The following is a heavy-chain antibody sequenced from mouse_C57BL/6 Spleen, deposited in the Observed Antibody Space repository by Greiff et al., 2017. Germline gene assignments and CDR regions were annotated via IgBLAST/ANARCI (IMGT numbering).Heavy chain of an antibody. D-gene: IGHD3-1*01. CDR1: GFTFSDYG. V-gene: IGHV5-17*01. Sequence: VQLKESGGGLVKPGGSLKLSCAASGFTFSDYGMHWVRQAPEKGLEWVAYISSGSSTIYYADTVKGRFTISRDNAKNTLFLQMTSLRSEDTAMYYCARPSLGYAMDYWGQGTSVTVSS. J-gene: IGHJ4*01. CDR2: ISSGSSTI. CDR3: ARPSLGYAMDY.